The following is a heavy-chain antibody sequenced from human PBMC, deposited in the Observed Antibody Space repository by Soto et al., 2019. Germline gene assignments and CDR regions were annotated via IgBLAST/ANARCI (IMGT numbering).Heavy chain of an antibody. J-gene: IGHJ3*02. D-gene: IGHD3-22*01. Sequence: SETLSLTCTVSGGSISSYYWSWIRQPPGKGLEWIGYIYYSGSTNYNPSLKSRVTISVDTSKNQFSLKLSSVTAADTAVYYCARDAYYYDSSGTDAFDIWGQGTMVTVSS. CDR3: ARDAYYYDSSGTDAFDI. CDR1: GGSISSYY. CDR2: IYYSGST. V-gene: IGHV4-59*01.